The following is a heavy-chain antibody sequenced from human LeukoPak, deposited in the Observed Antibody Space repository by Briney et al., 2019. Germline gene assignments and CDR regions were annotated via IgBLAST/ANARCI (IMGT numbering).Heavy chain of an antibody. CDR3: AKSGVFMVRGVSFDY. CDR2: ISGSGGST. V-gene: IGHV3-23*01. D-gene: IGHD3-10*01. J-gene: IGHJ4*02. Sequence: LPGGSLRLSCAASGFTFSSYALSWVRQAPGKGLEWVSAISGSGGSTYYADSVKGRFTISRDNSKNTLYLQMNSLRAEDSAVYYCAKSGVFMVRGVSFDYWGQGTLVTVSS. CDR1: GFTFSSYA.